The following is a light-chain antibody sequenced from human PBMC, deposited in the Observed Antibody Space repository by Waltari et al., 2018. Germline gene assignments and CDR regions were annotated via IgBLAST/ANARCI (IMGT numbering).Light chain of an antibody. J-gene: IGKJ3*01. CDR1: QSVRTN. Sequence: EVVMTQSPATLSVSPGEGATVSCRASQSVRTNVAWYQQTPGQAPRLLIYGASTRATGIPDRFSGSGSGTDFTLTISSLQPEDFATYYCQQSYSTPFTFGPGTKVDIK. CDR2: GAS. CDR3: QQSYSTPFT. V-gene: IGKV3-15*01.